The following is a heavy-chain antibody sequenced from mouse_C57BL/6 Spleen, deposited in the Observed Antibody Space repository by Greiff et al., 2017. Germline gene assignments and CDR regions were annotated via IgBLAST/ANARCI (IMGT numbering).Heavy chain of an antibody. CDR1: GFTFNTYA. CDR3: VREGLRIFDY. Sequence: EVKVVESGGGLVQPKGSLKLSCAASGFTFNTYAMHWVRPAPGKGLEWVARIRSKSSNDATYYADSVKDRFTISRDDSQSMLYLQMNYLKTEDTAMYYCVREGLRIFDYWGQGTTLTVSS. V-gene: IGHV10-3*01. CDR2: IRSKSSNDAT. D-gene: IGHD2-4*01. J-gene: IGHJ2*01.